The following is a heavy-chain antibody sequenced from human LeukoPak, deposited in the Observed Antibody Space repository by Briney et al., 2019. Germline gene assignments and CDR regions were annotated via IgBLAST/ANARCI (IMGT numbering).Heavy chain of an antibody. J-gene: IGHJ2*01. Sequence: ASVKVSCKASGYTFTSYGISWVRQAPGQGREWMGWISAYNGNTNYAQKLQGRVTMTTDTSTSTAYMELRSLRSDDTAVYYCARARSYCSSTSCYVGWYFDLWGRGTLVTVSS. CDR1: GYTFTSYG. D-gene: IGHD2-2*01. V-gene: IGHV1-18*01. CDR2: ISAYNGNT. CDR3: ARARSYCSSTSCYVGWYFDL.